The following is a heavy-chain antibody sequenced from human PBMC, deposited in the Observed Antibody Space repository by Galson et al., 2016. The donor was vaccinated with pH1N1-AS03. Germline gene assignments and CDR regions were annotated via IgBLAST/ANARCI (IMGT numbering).Heavy chain of an antibody. CDR2: IKQDGSEQ. V-gene: IGHV3-7*01. J-gene: IGHJ6*02. CDR1: GFTFSGHW. Sequence: SLRLSCAASGFTFSGHWMSWVRQAPGKGLEWVAHIKQDGSEQNYVDSVKGRSTISRDNAKNTLYLQMNSLRAEDTAVYYCARVPYSYGMDVWGQGTTVTVSS. CDR3: ARVPYSYGMDV.